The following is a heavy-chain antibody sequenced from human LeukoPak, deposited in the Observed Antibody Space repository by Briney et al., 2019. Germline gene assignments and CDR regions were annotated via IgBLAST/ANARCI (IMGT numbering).Heavy chain of an antibody. J-gene: IGHJ3*01. V-gene: IGHV1-2*02. D-gene: IGHD3-10*01. Sequence: GASVKVSCKTSGGPFRNFGFNWVRQAPGQGLEWMGWINPNSGGTNYAQKFQGRVTMTRDTSINTAYMELSRLRSDDTAMYYCARRGPVLDLWGQGSMVTVSS. CDR3: ARRGPVLDL. CDR1: GGPFRNFG. CDR2: INPNSGGT.